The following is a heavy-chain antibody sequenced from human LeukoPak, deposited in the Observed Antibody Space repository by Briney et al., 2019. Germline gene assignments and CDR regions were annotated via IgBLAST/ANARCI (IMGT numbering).Heavy chain of an antibody. Sequence: GGSLRLSCAASGFTLSRYWMHWVRQAPGKGLVWVSRIHIDGSTTSYADSVKGRFTISRDDAKNMLFLQMNSLRAEDTAVYYCVRGGPSTWSWGQGTLVTVSS. CDR1: GFTLSRYW. J-gene: IGHJ5*02. D-gene: IGHD2-15*01. CDR3: VRGGPSTWS. V-gene: IGHV3-74*01. CDR2: IHIDGSTT.